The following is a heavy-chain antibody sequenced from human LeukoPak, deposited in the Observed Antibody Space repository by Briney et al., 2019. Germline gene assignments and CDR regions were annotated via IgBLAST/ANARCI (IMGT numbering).Heavy chain of an antibody. J-gene: IGHJ4*02. CDR3: ARQPPGSGYQYRYYFDY. Sequence: SETLSLTCTVSGGSVNSGGYYWSWIRQYPGRGLEWIGYIYFSGSTFYNPSFESRGFISLDTSKNQFSLRLSSVTAADTAIYYCARQPPGSGYQYRYYFDYWGQGTLVTVSS. CDR2: IYFSGST. V-gene: IGHV4-31*03. D-gene: IGHD3-22*01. CDR1: GGSVNSGGYY.